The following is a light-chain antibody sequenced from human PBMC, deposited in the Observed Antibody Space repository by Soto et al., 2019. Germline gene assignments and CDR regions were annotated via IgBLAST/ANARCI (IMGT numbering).Light chain of an antibody. Sequence: QSALTQPASVSGSPGQSITISCTGTSSDVGGYNYVSWYQQHPGKAPKLMIYEVSNRPSGVSNRFSGSKSGNTASLTISGLQAEDGGDYYCSSYTSNNPYFLGPGTKLTVL. CDR1: SSDVGGYNY. CDR2: EVS. CDR3: SSYTSNNPYF. V-gene: IGLV2-14*01. J-gene: IGLJ1*01.